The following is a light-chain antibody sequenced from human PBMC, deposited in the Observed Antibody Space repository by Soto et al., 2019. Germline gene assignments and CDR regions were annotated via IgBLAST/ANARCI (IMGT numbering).Light chain of an antibody. V-gene: IGKV1-39*01. CDR2: AAS. J-gene: IGKJ1*01. Sequence: DIQMTQSPSSLSASVGDRVTITCRTSQTVSTFLSWYQQKPGKAPQLLIYAASSLQSGVPSRFSGSGSGTDFTLTISSLQPEDFATYYCQQSYSAWTFGPGTKVEIK. CDR3: QQSYSAWT. CDR1: QTVSTF.